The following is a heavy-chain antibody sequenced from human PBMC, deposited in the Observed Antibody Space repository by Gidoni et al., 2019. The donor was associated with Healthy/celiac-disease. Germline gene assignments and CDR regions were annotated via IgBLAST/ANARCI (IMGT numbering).Heavy chain of an antibody. Sequence: QVQLQESGPGLVKPSETLSLTCTVSGGSISSYYWSWIRQPPGKGLEWIGYIYYSGRTNYNPSLKSRVTISVDTSKNQFSLKLSSVTAADTAVYYCARGSEVANWFDPWGQGTLVTVSS. CDR2: IYYSGRT. V-gene: IGHV4-59*01. CDR3: ARGSEVANWFDP. D-gene: IGHD2-15*01. CDR1: GGSISSYY. J-gene: IGHJ5*02.